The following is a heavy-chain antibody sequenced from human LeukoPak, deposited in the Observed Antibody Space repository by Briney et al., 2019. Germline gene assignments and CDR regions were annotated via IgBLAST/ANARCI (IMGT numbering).Heavy chain of an antibody. D-gene: IGHD4-17*01. V-gene: IGHV3-7*03. J-gene: IGHJ4*02. CDR2: IKQVGSEK. CDR1: GFTFSSYW. Sequence: GGSLRLSCAASGFTFSSYWMSWVRQAPGKGLEWVANIKQVGSEKYYVDSVKGRFIISRDNSKNTMYLQMNSLRAEDTAVYYCARGEDYGDYFDYWGQGTLVTVSS. CDR3: ARGEDYGDYFDY.